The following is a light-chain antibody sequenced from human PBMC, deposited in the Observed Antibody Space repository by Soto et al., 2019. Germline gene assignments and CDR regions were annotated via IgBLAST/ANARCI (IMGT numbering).Light chain of an antibody. CDR3: QQYNDWRYT. J-gene: IGKJ2*01. CDR2: GAS. Sequence: EIVMTQSPATLSVSPGERATLSCRASQSISSSLAWYQLKPGQAPRLLIYGASTRATGIPARFSGSGSGTEFTLTISSLQSEDFAVYYCQQYNDWRYTFGQGTKLDIK. V-gene: IGKV3-15*01. CDR1: QSISSS.